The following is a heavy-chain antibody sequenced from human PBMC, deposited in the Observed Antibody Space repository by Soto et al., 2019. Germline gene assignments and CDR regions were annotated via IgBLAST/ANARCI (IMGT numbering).Heavy chain of an antibody. J-gene: IGHJ4*02. Sequence: SETLSLTCAVYGGSFSGYYWSWIRQPPGKGLEWIGEINHSGSTNYNPSLKSRVTISVDTSKNQFSLKLSSVTAADTAVYYCARVSAARYSGYQYYFDYWGQGTLVTVSS. D-gene: IGHD5-12*01. CDR2: INHSGST. V-gene: IGHV4-34*01. CDR1: GGSFSGYY. CDR3: ARVSAARYSGYQYYFDY.